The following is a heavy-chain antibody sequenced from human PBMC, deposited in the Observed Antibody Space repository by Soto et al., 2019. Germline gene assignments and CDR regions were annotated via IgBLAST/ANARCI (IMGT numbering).Heavy chain of an antibody. CDR3: ARNSDLRGYSNGWFDP. J-gene: IGHJ5*02. Sequence: SETLSLTCTVSGGSISSYYWSWIRQPPGKGLEWIGYIYYSGSTNYNPSLKSRVTISVDTSKNQFSLKLSSVTAADTAVYYCARNSDLRGYSNGWFDPWGQGTLVTISS. D-gene: IGHD6-25*01. CDR2: IYYSGST. V-gene: IGHV4-59*01. CDR1: GGSISSYY.